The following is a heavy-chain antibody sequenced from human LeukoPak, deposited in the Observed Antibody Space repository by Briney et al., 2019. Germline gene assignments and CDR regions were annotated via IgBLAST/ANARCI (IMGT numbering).Heavy chain of an antibody. Sequence: SETLSLTCTVSGGSISSYYWSWIRQPPGKGLEWIGEINHSGSTNYNPSLKSRVTISVDTSKNQFSLRLSSVTAADTAVYYCARDRGVTTFGYFDYWGQGTLVTVSS. J-gene: IGHJ4*02. CDR1: GGSISSYY. CDR2: INHSGST. D-gene: IGHD4-17*01. V-gene: IGHV4-34*01. CDR3: ARDRGVTTFGYFDY.